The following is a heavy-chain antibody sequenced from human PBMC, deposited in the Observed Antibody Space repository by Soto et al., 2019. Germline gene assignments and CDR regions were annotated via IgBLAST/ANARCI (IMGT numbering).Heavy chain of an antibody. V-gene: IGHV3-30*18. J-gene: IGHJ5*02. Sequence: GGALRLSCAASGFTFSSYGMHWVRQAPGKGLEWGAVISYDGSNKYYADSVKGRFTISRDNSKNTLYRQKNGLTAEHIAVCYCAKDLGDYYYLAFDPWGQGTLVTVSS. CDR3: AKDLGDYYYLAFDP. D-gene: IGHD3-22*01. CDR1: GFTFSSYG. CDR2: ISYDGSNK.